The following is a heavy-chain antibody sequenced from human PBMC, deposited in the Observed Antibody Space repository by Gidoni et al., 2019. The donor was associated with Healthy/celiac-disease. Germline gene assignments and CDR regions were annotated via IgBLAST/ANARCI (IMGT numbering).Heavy chain of an antibody. CDR1: VGSISSYY. CDR2: IYTSGST. V-gene: IGHV4-4*07. CDR3: ARVRDGQLGHNWFDP. D-gene: IGHD6-13*01. Sequence: QVHLQESGPGGVQPSETLSLTCSVLVGSISSYYWSWIPQPAGKGLEWIGRIYTSGSTNYNPSLKSRVTMSVDTSKNQFSLKLSSVTAADTAVYYCARVRDGQLGHNWFDPWGQGTLVTVSS. J-gene: IGHJ5*02.